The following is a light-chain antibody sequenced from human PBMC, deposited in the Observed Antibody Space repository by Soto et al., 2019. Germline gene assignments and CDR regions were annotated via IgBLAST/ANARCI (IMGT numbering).Light chain of an antibody. V-gene: IGKV3-20*01. Sequence: IGFAQSTGTLYLSAGEIATLSCSASQSVSNNYLAWYQQKPGQAPRLLIYGASNRATGIPDRFSGSGSGTDFTLTISRLEPEDFAVYYCQQYGRSGTLGQGTKVDI. CDR1: QSVSNNY. CDR2: GAS. J-gene: IGKJ1*01. CDR3: QQYGRSGT.